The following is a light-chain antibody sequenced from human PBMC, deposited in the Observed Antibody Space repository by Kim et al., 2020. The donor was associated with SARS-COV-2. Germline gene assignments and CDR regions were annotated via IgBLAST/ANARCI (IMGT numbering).Light chain of an antibody. CDR1: NPNSGANT. J-gene: IGLJ3*02. Sequence: QRFSISCSGSNPNSGANTVNWYQPLPATAPRLLIFSNHQRPSGVPDRFSGSKSGTSSSLAISGLQSEVEADYYCSTWDNNLNTMVFGGGTQLTVL. CDR3: STWDNNLNTMV. V-gene: IGLV1-44*01. CDR2: SNH.